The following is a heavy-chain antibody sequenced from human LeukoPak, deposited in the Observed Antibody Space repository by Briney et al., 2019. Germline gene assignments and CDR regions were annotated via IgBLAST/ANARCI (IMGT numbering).Heavy chain of an antibody. CDR1: GFTVSSNY. J-gene: IGHJ4*02. CDR3: ARDSGYCSSTSCYVEY. Sequence: GGSLRLSCAASGFTVSSNYMSWVRQAPGKGLEWVSVIYSGGSTYYADSVKGRFTISRDSSKNTLYLQMNSLRAEDTAVYYCARDSGYCSSTSCYVEYWGQGTLVTVSS. D-gene: IGHD2-2*01. V-gene: IGHV3-66*02. CDR2: IYSGGST.